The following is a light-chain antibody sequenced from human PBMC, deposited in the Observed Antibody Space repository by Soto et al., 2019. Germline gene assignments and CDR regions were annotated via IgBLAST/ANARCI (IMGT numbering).Light chain of an antibody. J-gene: IGKJ2*03. CDR1: QSVRTY. Sequence: DIQMTQSPSSLSASVGDRVTINCRASQSVRTYLNWYQQRPGGAPKLLIYAASSLQSGVPSRFSGSGSGTDFTLIISSLQPEDFATYYCHQTFSFSNSFGQGTKLEIK. CDR2: AAS. CDR3: HQTFSFSNS. V-gene: IGKV1-39*01.